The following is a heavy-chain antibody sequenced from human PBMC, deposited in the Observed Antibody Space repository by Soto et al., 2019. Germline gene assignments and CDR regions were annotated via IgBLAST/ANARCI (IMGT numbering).Heavy chain of an antibody. CDR2: ISSNGGST. Sequence: PGGSLRLSCSASGFTFSSYAMHWVRQAPGKGLEYVSAISSNGGSTYYADSVKGRFTISRDNSKNTLYLQMSSLRAEDTAVYYCVKAYYGSGSLKTFDYWGQGTLVTVSS. CDR1: GFTFSSYA. CDR3: VKAYYGSGSLKTFDY. V-gene: IGHV3-64D*06. J-gene: IGHJ4*02. D-gene: IGHD3-10*01.